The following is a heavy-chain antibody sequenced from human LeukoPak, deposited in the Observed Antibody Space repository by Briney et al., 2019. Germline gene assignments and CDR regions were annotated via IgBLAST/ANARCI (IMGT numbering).Heavy chain of an antibody. J-gene: IGHJ4*02. CDR3: ARVHCSSTSGHLDY. Sequence: SLRLSCSACGFTFNCSVMHGLGPAAGQGLDGVSVIYSGGSTYYADSVKGRFTISRDNSKNTLYLQMNSLRAEDTAVYYCARVHCSSTSGHLDYWGQGTLVTVSS. CDR2: IYSGGST. V-gene: IGHV3-53*01. D-gene: IGHD2-2*01. CDR1: GFTFNCSV.